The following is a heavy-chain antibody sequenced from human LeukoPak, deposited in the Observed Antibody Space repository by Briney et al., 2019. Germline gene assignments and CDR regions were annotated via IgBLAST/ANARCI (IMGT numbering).Heavy chain of an antibody. Sequence: SETLSLTCAVYGGSFSGYYWSWIRQPPGKGLEWIGEINHSGSTNYNPSLKSRVTISVDTSKNQFSLKLSSVTAADTAVYYCARGYYDFWSGYYHWFDPWGQGTLVTVSS. J-gene: IGHJ5*02. V-gene: IGHV4-34*01. CDR1: GGSFSGYY. CDR2: INHSGST. CDR3: ARGYYDFWSGYYHWFDP. D-gene: IGHD3-3*01.